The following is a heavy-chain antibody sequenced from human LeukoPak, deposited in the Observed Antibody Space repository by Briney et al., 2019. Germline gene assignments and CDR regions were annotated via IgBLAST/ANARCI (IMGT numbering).Heavy chain of an antibody. V-gene: IGHV3-23*01. J-gene: IGHJ4*02. Sequence: PGGSLRLSCAASGFTFDDYAMHWVRQAPGKGLEWVSGISWNSGSTYYADSVKGRFTISRDNSKNTLYLQMNSLRAEDTAVYYCANPLSSSWLRDYFDYWGQGTLVTVSS. D-gene: IGHD6-13*01. CDR1: GFTFDDYA. CDR3: ANPLSSSWLRDYFDY. CDR2: ISWNSGST.